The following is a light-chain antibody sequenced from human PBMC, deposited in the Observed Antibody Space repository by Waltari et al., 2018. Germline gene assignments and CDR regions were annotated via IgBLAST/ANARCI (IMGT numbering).Light chain of an antibody. Sequence: DIVLTHSPGTLSLSPGERATLSCRATQSVSDNYLSWYQQKPGQAPRLLIYGAYNRTDGIPERFSGSGSGTDFTLTINRLEPEDFVVYFCQQYGNAPLTFGQGTRLEIK. CDR1: QSVSDNY. V-gene: IGKV3-20*01. J-gene: IGKJ5*01. CDR2: GAY. CDR3: QQYGNAPLT.